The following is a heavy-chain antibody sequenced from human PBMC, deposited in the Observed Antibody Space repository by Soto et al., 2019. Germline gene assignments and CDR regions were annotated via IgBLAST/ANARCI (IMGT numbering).Heavy chain of an antibody. Sequence: PGGSLRLSCAASGFSFSDYYMSWIRQAPGKGLEWIGEIYHSGSTNYNPSLKSRVTISIDKSKNQFSLKLSSVTAADTAVYYCATGAEGATTGYYGMDVWGQGTTVTVSS. V-gene: IGHV4-34*01. CDR3: ATGAEGATTGYYGMDV. J-gene: IGHJ6*02. CDR2: IYHSGST. D-gene: IGHD1-26*01. CDR1: GFSFSDYY.